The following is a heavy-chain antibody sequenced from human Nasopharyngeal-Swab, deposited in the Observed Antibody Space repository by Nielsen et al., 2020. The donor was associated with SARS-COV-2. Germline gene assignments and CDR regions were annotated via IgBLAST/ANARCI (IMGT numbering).Heavy chain of an antibody. V-gene: IGHV4-39*01. CDR3: ARVIAAAGTGFDY. J-gene: IGHJ4*02. CDR2: IYYSGST. D-gene: IGHD6-13*01. Sequence: SETLSLTCSVSGGSISSSSSYWGWIRQPPGKGLEWIGSIYYSGSTYYTPSLKSRVTISVDTSKNQFSLKLRSVTAADTAVYYCARVIAAAGTGFDYWGQGTLVTVSS. CDR1: GGSISSSSSY.